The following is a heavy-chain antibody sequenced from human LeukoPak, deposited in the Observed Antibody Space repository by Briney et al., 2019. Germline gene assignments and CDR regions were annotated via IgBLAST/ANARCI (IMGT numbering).Heavy chain of an antibody. CDR2: INWNGDST. CDR1: GFTFDDYG. J-gene: IGHJ4*02. Sequence: PGGSLRLACAASGFTFDDYGMSWVRQAPGKGLEWVSGINWNGDSTGYADSVKGRFTISRDNAKNSLYLQMNSLRAEDTAVYYCARTYGGNPFDYWGQGTLVTVSS. D-gene: IGHD4-23*01. V-gene: IGHV3-20*04. CDR3: ARTYGGNPFDY.